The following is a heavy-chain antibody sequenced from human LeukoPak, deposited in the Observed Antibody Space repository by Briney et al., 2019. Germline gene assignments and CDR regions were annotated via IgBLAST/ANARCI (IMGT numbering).Heavy chain of an antibody. CDR2: INPNSGDT. J-gene: IGHJ4*02. D-gene: IGHD6-19*01. Sequence: ASVKVFCKASGYTFTGYYMHWVRQAPGQGHEWMGWINPNSGDTNYAQKFQGRVTMTRDTSISTAYMELSRLRSDDTAVYYCARGAVAGTSFDYWGQGTLVTVSS. CDR1: GYTFTGYY. CDR3: ARGAVAGTSFDY. V-gene: IGHV1-2*02.